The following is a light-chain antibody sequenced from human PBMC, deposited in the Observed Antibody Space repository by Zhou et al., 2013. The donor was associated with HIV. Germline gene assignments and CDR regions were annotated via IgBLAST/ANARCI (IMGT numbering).Light chain of an antibody. CDR1: QSVISSY. CDR2: GAS. Sequence: EIVLTQSPATLSLSPGERVTLSCRASQSVISSYLAWYQQKPGQAPRLLIYGASSRATGIPDRFNGGGSGTDFTLTISRLEPEDFAVYYCQQYGSSPMYTFGQGTKLEIK. CDR3: QQYGSSPMYT. J-gene: IGKJ2*01. V-gene: IGKV3-20*01.